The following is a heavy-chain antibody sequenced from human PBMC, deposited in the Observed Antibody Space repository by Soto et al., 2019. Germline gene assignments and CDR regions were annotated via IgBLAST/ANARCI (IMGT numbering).Heavy chain of an antibody. CDR3: ARGIATGQLDP. D-gene: IGHD2-15*01. J-gene: IGHJ5*02. CDR1: GYTFTRYT. V-gene: IGHV1-3*01. Sequence: SVKGSSRASGYTFTRYTMNWVRQAPGQRLEWMGWINPDNGNTKSSQKFQDRVIITRDTSASTAYMDLSSLRSEDTAVYYCARGIATGQLDPWGQGTPVTVYS. CDR2: INPDNGNT.